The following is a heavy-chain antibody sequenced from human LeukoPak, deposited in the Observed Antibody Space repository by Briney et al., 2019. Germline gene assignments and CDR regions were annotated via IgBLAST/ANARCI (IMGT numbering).Heavy chain of an antibody. V-gene: IGHV3-21*01. D-gene: IGHD4-17*01. J-gene: IGHJ4*02. CDR3: AKDPTTVTTGDY. CDR2: ISSSSSYI. CDR1: GFTFSSYS. Sequence: TGGSLRLSCAASGFTFSSYSMNWVRQAPGKGLEWVSSISSSSSYIYYADSVKGRFTISRDNAKNSLYLQMNSLRAEDTAVYYCAKDPTTVTTGDYWGQGTLVTVSS.